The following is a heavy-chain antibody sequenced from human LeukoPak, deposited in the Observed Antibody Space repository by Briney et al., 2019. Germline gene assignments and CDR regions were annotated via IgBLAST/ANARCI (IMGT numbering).Heavy chain of an antibody. D-gene: IGHD2-21*01. CDR1: GYTFRNYW. CDR2: INSDGSST. Sequence: GGSLRLSCAASGYTFRNYWMHWVRQAPGKGLVWVSRINSDGSSTTYADSVKGRFTMSRDNAKNTLYLQMNSLRAEDTAVYYCARGGFGIVVVSAIDYWGQGTLVTVSS. V-gene: IGHV3-74*01. CDR3: ARGGFGIVVVSAIDY. J-gene: IGHJ4*02.